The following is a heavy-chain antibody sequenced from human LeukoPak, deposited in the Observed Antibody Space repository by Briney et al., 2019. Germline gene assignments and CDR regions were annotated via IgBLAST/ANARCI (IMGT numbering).Heavy chain of an antibody. CDR1: GGTFSSYA. Sequence: ASVKVSYKASGGTFSSYAISWVRQAPGQGLEWMGGIIPIFGTANYAQKFQGRVTITTDESTSTAYMELSSLRSEDTAVYYCARGEEYCSGGSCYVLFDYWGQGTLVTVSS. CDR3: ARGEEYCSGGSCYVLFDY. D-gene: IGHD2-15*01. V-gene: IGHV1-69*05. CDR2: IIPIFGTA. J-gene: IGHJ4*02.